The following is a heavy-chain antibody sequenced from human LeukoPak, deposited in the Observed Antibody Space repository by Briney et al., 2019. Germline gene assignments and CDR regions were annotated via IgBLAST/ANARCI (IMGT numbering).Heavy chain of an antibody. J-gene: IGHJ6*02. CDR2: MNPNSGNT. CDR1: GYTFTSYD. V-gene: IGHV1-8*01. Sequence: ASVKVSCKASGYTFTSYDINWVRQATGQGLEWMGWMNPNSGNTEYAQKFQGRVTMTRNTSIRTAYMELSSLRSEDTAVYYCARADIVVVPAATDPYYYYGMDVWGQGTTVTVSS. D-gene: IGHD2-2*01. CDR3: ARADIVVVPAATDPYYYYGMDV.